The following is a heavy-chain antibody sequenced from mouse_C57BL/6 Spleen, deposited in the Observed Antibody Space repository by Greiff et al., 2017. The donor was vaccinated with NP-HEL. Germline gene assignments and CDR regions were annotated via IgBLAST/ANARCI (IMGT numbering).Heavy chain of an antibody. CDR2: ISSGSSTI. CDR3: ARRSNYEYWYFDV. V-gene: IGHV5-17*01. CDR1: GFTFSDYG. J-gene: IGHJ1*03. Sequence: EVKLVESGGGLVKPGGSLKLSCAASGFTFSDYGMHWVRQAPEKGLEWVAYISSGSSTIYYADTVKGRFTISRDNAKNTLFLQMTSLRSEDTAMYYCARRSNYEYWYFDVWGTGTTVTVSS. D-gene: IGHD2-5*01.